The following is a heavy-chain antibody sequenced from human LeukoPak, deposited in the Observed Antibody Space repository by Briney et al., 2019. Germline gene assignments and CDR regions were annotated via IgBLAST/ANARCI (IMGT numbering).Heavy chain of an antibody. CDR3: ARLYYYGSGSYHLWFDP. Sequence: SETPSLTCTVSGGSISSYYWSWIRQPPGKGLEWIGYIYYSGSTNYNPSLKSRVTISVDTSKNQFSLKLSSVTAADTAVYYCARLYYYGSGSYHLWFDPWGQGTLVTVSS. V-gene: IGHV4-59*01. J-gene: IGHJ5*02. CDR1: GGSISSYY. D-gene: IGHD3-10*01. CDR2: IYYSGST.